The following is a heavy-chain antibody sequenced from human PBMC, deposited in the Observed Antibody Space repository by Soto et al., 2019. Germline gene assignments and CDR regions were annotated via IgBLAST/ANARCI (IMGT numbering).Heavy chain of an antibody. D-gene: IGHD5-12*01. V-gene: IGHV1-69*02. CDR1: GVTFSSYT. J-gene: IGHJ6*02. Sequence: QVQLVQSGAEVKKPGSSVKVSCKASGVTFSSYTISWVRQAPGQGLEWMGRIIPILGIANYAQKFQGRVTITADKSTSTAYMELRSLRSEDTAVYYCASDAVMVATFLIPYGMDVWGQGTTVTVSS. CDR2: IIPILGIA. CDR3: ASDAVMVATFLIPYGMDV.